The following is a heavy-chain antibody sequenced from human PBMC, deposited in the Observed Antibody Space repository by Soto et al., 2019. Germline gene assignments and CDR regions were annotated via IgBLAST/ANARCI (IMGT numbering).Heavy chain of an antibody. Sequence: GGSLRLSCAASGFTFSSYAMHWVRQAPGKGLEWVAVISYDGSNKYYADSVKGRFTISRDNSKNTLYLQMNSLRAEDTAVYYCARDSRGSGYDYYYYGMDVRGQGTTVTVSS. CDR2: ISYDGSNK. CDR1: GFTFSSYA. J-gene: IGHJ6*02. D-gene: IGHD5-12*01. CDR3: ARDSRGSGYDYYYYGMDV. V-gene: IGHV3-30*04.